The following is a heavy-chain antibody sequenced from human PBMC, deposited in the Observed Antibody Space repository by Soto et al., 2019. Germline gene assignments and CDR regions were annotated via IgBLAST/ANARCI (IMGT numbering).Heavy chain of an antibody. D-gene: IGHD6-19*01. Sequence: GASVKVSCKASGGTFSSYAISWVRQAPGQGLEWMGGIIPIFGTANYAQKFQGRVTITADESTSTAYMELSSLRSEDTAVYYCAGGDSSGWYGAFDIWGQGTMVTVSS. CDR1: GGTFSSYA. CDR2: IIPIFGTA. CDR3: AGGDSSGWYGAFDI. J-gene: IGHJ3*02. V-gene: IGHV1-69*13.